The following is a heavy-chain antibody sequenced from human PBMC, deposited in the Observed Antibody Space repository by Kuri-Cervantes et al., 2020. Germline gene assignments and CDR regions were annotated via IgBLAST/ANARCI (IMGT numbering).Heavy chain of an antibody. V-gene: IGHV1-46*01. CDR2: INPSGGST. D-gene: IGHD6-13*01. Sequence: GGSLRLSCAASGYTFTSYYMHWVRQAPGQGLEWMGIINPSGGSTSYAQKFQGRVTMTRDTSTSTIYMELSSLRSEDTAVYYCAREEYSSRRFDYWGQGTLVTVSS. CDR3: AREEYSSRRFDY. CDR1: GYTFTSYY. J-gene: IGHJ4*02.